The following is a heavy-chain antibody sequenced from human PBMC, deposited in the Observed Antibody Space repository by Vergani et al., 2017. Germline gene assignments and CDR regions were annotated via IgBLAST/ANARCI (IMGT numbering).Heavy chain of an antibody. CDR1: GGSISSGGYS. CDR2: IYHSGST. Sequence: QLQLQESGSGLVKPSQTLSLTCAVSGGSISSGGYSWSWIRQPPGKGLEWIGYIYHSGSTYYNPSLKSRVTISVDRSKNQFSLKLSSVTAADTAVYYCARGPPHYYGSGPAFDYWGQGTLVTVSS. D-gene: IGHD3-10*01. J-gene: IGHJ4*02. CDR3: ARGPPHYYGSGPAFDY. V-gene: IGHV4-30-2*01.